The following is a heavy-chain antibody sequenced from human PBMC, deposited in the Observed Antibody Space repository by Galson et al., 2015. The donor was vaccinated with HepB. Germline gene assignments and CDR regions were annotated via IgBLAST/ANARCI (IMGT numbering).Heavy chain of an antibody. CDR3: ARDREIRRFLETHYYYYGMDV. V-gene: IGHV3-33*01. D-gene: IGHD3-3*01. J-gene: IGHJ6*02. CDR1: GFTFSSYG. Sequence: SLRLSCAASGFTFSSYGMHWVRQAPGKGLEWVAVIWYDGSNKYYADSVKGRFTISRDNSKNTLYLQMSSLRAEDTAVYYCARDREIRRFLETHYYYYGMDVWGRGTTVTVSS. CDR2: IWYDGSNK.